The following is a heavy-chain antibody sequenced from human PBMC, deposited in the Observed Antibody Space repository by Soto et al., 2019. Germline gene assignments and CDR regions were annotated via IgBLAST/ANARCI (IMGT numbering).Heavy chain of an antibody. D-gene: IGHD2-15*01. CDR2: IKQDGSEK. J-gene: IGHJ4*02. Sequence: GGSLRLSCAASGFTFSSYWMSWVRQAPGKGLEWVANIKQDGSEKYYVDSVKGRFTISRDNAKNSLYLQMNSLRAEDTAVYYCAREGGWGYCSGGSCYEDYWGQGTLVTVSS. CDR1: GFTFSSYW. V-gene: IGHV3-7*01. CDR3: AREGGWGYCSGGSCYEDY.